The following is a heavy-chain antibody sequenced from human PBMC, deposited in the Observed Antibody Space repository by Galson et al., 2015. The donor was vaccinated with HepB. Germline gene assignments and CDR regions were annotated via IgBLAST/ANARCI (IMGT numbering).Heavy chain of an antibody. CDR3: AKDSIAPIGTLVLFY. CDR1: GFTFSSYG. V-gene: IGHV3-30*18. CDR2: ASFGGTNI. J-gene: IGHJ4*02. Sequence: LRLSCAASGFTFSSYGIHWVRQAPGKGLEWVAAASFGGTNIYYADSVKGRFTISRDSPKNTVYLQMNTLRAEDTAVYYCAKDSIAPIGTLVLFYWGQGTLVTVSS. D-gene: IGHD6-13*01.